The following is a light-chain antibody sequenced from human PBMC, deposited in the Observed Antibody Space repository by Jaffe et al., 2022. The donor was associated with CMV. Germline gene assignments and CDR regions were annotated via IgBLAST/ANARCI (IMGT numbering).Light chain of an antibody. CDR3: QQYGSSPPWT. J-gene: IGKJ1*01. CDR2: DAS. V-gene: IGKV3-20*01. CDR1: QSVDSSS. Sequence: EIVLTQSPGTLSLSPGERATLSCRASQSVDSSSLAWYRQKVGQAPRLLIYDASSRATGIPDRISGSGSGTDFTLTISRLEPEDFAVYYCQQYGSSPPWTFGQGTKVEIK.